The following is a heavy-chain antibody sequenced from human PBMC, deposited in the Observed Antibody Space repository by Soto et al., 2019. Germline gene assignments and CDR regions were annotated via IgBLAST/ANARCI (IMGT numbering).Heavy chain of an antibody. CDR1: GDSVSVNSGA. V-gene: IGHV6-1*01. CDR2: TYYRSRWSF. Sequence: PSQTLSLTCAISGDSVSVNSGAWNWIRQSPSRGLEWLGRTYYRSRWSFDYALSVKSRVTIDPDTSKNQFSLHLDSLTPEDPAVYYCAGVIWLRGMDVWGQGPGATVS. D-gene: IGHD3-10*01. CDR3: AGVIWLRGMDV. J-gene: IGHJ6*02.